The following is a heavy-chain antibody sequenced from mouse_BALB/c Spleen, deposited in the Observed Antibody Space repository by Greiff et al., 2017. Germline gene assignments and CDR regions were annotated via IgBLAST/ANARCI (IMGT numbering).Heavy chain of an antibody. CDR3: ARDYTVAYAMDY. V-gene: IGHV1-4*02. D-gene: IGHD2-4*01. CDR2: INPSSGYT. Sequence: QVQLQQSAAELARPGASVKMSCKASGYTFTSYTMHWVKQRPGQGLEWIGYINPSSGYTEYNQKFKDKTTLTADKSSSTAYMQLSSLTSEDSAVYYCARDYTVAYAMDYWGQGTSVTVSS. J-gene: IGHJ4*01. CDR1: GYTFTSYT.